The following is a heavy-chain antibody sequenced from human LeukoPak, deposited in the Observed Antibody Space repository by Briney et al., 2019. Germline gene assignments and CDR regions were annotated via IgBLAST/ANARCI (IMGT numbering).Heavy chain of an antibody. J-gene: IGHJ1*01. CDR3: ARAPSEIGGYYPEYFRH. CDR1: GFSFSSYW. Sequence: GGSLRLSCAASGFSFSSYWMHWVRQAPGKGLVWVSRMKSDGKTNYSDSVKGRFTISRDNAKNTVSLQMNSLRAEDTGVYYCARAPSEIGGYYPEYFRHWGQGTLVTVSS. CDR2: MKSDGKT. V-gene: IGHV3-74*01. D-gene: IGHD3-22*01.